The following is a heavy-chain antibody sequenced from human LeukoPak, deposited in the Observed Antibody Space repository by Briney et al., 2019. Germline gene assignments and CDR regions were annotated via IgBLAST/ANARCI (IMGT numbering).Heavy chain of an antibody. CDR3: AREYDYVWGSYRQDGDY. CDR2: IYHSGST. CDR1: GYSISSGYY. D-gene: IGHD3-16*02. V-gene: IGHV4-38-2*02. J-gene: IGHJ4*02. Sequence: SETLSLTCTVSGYSISSGYYWGWIRQPPGKGLEWIGSIYHSGSTYYNPSLKSRVTISVDTSKNQFSLKLSSVTAADTAVYYCAREYDYVWGSYRQDGDYWGQGTLVTVSS.